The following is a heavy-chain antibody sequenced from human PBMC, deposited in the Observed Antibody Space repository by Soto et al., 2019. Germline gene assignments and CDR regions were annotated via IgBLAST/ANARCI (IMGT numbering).Heavy chain of an antibody. V-gene: IGHV3-NL1*01. D-gene: IGHD3-22*01. J-gene: IGHJ3*02. CDR3: ARDGRYYYDSSGYYGSWAFDI. CDR2: IYSGGST. Sequence: QVQLVESGGGVVQPGRSLRLSCAASGFPFSNYGMHWVRQAPGKGLEWVAVIYSGGSTYYADSVKGRFTISRDNSKNTLYLQMNSLRAEDTAVYYCARDGRYYYDSSGYYGSWAFDIWGQGTMVTVSS. CDR1: GFPFSNYG.